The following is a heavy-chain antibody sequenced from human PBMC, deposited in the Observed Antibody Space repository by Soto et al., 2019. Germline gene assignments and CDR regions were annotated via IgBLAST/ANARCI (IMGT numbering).Heavy chain of an antibody. CDR2: TNEDGSRT. Sequence: GGSLRLSCAASGFSFSNYWMHWVRQAPGKGLVWVSRTNEDGSRTDYADSVQGRFTISRDNANNALYLHMNSLRAEDTAIYYFSTDLSGYYHYWGQAVLLTV. J-gene: IGHJ4*02. D-gene: IGHD2-15*01. CDR3: STDLSGYYHY. CDR1: GFSFSNYW. V-gene: IGHV3-74*01.